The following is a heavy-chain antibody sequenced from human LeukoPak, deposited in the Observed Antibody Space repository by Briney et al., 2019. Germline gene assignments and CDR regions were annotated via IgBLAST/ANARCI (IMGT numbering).Heavy chain of an antibody. CDR1: GFTFDDYA. Sequence: PGRSLRLSCAASGFTFDDYAMHWVRQAPGKGLEWDSGISWNSGSIGYADSVKGRFTISRDNAKNSLYLQMNSLRAEDMALYYCAKEAEGWFDPWGQGTLVTVSS. J-gene: IGHJ5*02. V-gene: IGHV3-9*03. CDR3: AKEAEGWFDP. CDR2: ISWNSGSI.